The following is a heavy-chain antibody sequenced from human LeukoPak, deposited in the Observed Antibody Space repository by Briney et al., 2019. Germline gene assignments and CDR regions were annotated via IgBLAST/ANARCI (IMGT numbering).Heavy chain of an antibody. CDR3: ARDPTNWIDY. Sequence: GASVKVSCKASGYTFTSYYMHWVRQAPGQGLEWMGWMNPNSGATNYAQKFQGRVTMTRDTSSSTAYMELSRLTSGDTAVYYCARDPTNWIDYWGQGTLVTVSS. CDR2: MNPNSGAT. J-gene: IGHJ4*02. CDR1: GYTFTSYY. D-gene: IGHD1-1*01. V-gene: IGHV1-2*02.